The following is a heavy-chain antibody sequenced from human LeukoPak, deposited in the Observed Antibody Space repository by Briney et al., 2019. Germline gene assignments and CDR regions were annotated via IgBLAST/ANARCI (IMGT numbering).Heavy chain of an antibody. J-gene: IGHJ3*02. CDR1: GYTFTSYD. V-gene: IGHV1-8*03. Sequence: ASVKVSCKASGYTFTSYDINWVRQATGQGLEWMGWMNPNRGNTGYAQKFQGRVTITRNTSISTAYMEMSSLRSEDTGVYYCARGYCGSPSCYDASDIWGQGTMVTVSS. CDR2: MNPNRGNT. D-gene: IGHD2-2*01. CDR3: ARGYCGSPSCYDASDI.